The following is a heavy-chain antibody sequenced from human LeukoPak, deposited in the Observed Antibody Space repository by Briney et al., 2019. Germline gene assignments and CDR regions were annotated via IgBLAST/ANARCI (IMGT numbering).Heavy chain of an antibody. CDR1: EFTFSSYG. J-gene: IGHJ4*02. CDR2: IRYDGSNR. CDR3: AKDFFASTAARPHY. V-gene: IGHV3-30*02. Sequence: GGSLRLSCAASEFTFSSYGMHWVRQAPGKGLEWVAFIRYDGSNRYYTDSVKGRFTISRDNSKNTLYLQMNSLRAEDTAVYYCAKDFFASTAARPHYWGQGTLVTVSS. D-gene: IGHD6-6*01.